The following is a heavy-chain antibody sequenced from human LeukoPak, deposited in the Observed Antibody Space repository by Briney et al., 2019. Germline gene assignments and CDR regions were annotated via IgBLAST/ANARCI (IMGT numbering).Heavy chain of an antibody. CDR3: ARDYYMGIVDQ. D-gene: IGHD3-22*01. CDR1: GFTFDDYG. V-gene: IGHV3-74*01. CDR2: ISKDGSTS. Sequence: GGSLRLSCAASGFTFDDYGVSWVRQAPGKGLVWVSVISKDGSTSIYADSVRGRLTISRDNAKNTLYLQMNSLRVEDTSVYYCARDYYMGIVDQWGQGTRVTVSS. J-gene: IGHJ5*02.